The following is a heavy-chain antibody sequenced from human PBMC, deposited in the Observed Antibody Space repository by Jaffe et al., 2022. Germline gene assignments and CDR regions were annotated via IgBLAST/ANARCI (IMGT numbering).Heavy chain of an antibody. V-gene: IGHV3-23*01. CDR2: LGAGGVRT. CDR3: AKDDGYCSGGSCFFDS. CDR1: GFTFNNYG. Sequence: EVQLLESGGGLIQPGGSLRLSCAASGFTFNNYGMSWVRQTPGKGLEWVSALGAGGVRTYYADSVKGRFTISRDNSKNTLYLQMNSLRAEDTALYYCAKDDGYCSGGSCFFDSWGQGTLVTVSS. D-gene: IGHD2-15*01. J-gene: IGHJ4*02.